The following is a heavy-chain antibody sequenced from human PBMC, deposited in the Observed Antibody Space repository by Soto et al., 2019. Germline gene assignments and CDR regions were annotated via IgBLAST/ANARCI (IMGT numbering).Heavy chain of an antibody. Sequence: LRLSCAASGFPFTTYGMHWVRQAPGKGLEWVAVIWANGINKYYADSVRGRFTISRDNSKNTLDLQMNSLRAEDTALYYCVREGGPFDAFDIWGQGTMVTVSS. CDR2: IWANGINK. CDR3: VREGGPFDAFDI. V-gene: IGHV3-33*01. J-gene: IGHJ3*02. D-gene: IGHD3-16*01. CDR1: GFPFTTYG.